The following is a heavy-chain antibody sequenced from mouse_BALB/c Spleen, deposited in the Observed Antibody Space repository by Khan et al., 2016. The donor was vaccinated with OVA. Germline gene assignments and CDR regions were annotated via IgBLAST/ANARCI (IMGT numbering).Heavy chain of an antibody. J-gene: IGHJ2*01. D-gene: IGHD1-1*01. V-gene: IGHV14-3*02. Sequence: VQLKESGAELVKPGASVKLSCTASGFNIKDTYMHWVKQRPEQGLEWIGRIDPANGNTKYDPKFQGKATITADTSSNTAYLQLSSLTSVGTAVYYCATYFVGSSRYFDYWGQGTTLTVSS. CDR2: IDPANGNT. CDR3: ATYFVGSSRYFDY. CDR1: GFNIKDTY.